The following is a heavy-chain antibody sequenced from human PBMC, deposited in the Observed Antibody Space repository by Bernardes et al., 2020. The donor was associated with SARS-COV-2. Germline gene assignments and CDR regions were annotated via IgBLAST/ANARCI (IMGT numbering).Heavy chain of an antibody. V-gene: IGHV3-21*01. Sequence: GGSLRLSCAASGFTFSSYSMNWVRQAPGKGLEWVASISSSSSYIYYADSVKGRFTISRDNAKNSLYLQMNSLRAEDTAVYYCASPRGYSYGPFDYWGQGTLVTVSS. J-gene: IGHJ4*02. CDR2: ISSSSSYI. D-gene: IGHD5-18*01. CDR3: ASPRGYSYGPFDY. CDR1: GFTFSSYS.